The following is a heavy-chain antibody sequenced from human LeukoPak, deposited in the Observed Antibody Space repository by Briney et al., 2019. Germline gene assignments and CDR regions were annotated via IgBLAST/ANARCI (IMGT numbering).Heavy chain of an antibody. CDR1: GFTFGDYA. J-gene: IGHJ4*02. D-gene: IGHD1-1*01. CDR3: TRDRGAYNLYDY. CDR2: IRSKAYGETA. V-gene: IGHV3-49*03. Sequence: GGSLRLSCTASGFTFGDYAMSWIRQAPGKGLEWVGFIRSKAYGETADYAASVKGRFTISRDDSEAIAYLQMNSLKTEDTAVYHCTRDRGAYNLYDYWGQGTLVTVSS.